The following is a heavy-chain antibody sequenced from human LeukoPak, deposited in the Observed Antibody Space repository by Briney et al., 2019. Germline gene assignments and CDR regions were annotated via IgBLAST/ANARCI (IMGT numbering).Heavy chain of an antibody. CDR3: AGARQWPYYYYYMDV. D-gene: IGHD6-19*01. Sequence: PGGSLRLSCVASGFTFSSYWMHWVRQAPGKGLVWVSRIDYDGDNADYADFVKGRFTISRDNAKNSLYLQMNSLRAEDTAVYYCAGARQWPYYYYYMDVWGKGTTVTVSS. CDR1: GFTFSSYW. V-gene: IGHV3-74*01. CDR2: IDYDGDNA. J-gene: IGHJ6*03.